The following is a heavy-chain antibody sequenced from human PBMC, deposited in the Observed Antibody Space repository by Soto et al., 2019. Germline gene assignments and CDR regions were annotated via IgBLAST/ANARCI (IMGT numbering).Heavy chain of an antibody. D-gene: IGHD2-15*01. V-gene: IGHV1-3*01. Sequence: ASVKVSCKASGYTFATHAIHWVRQAPGQRLEWMGWINAGNGNTKYSQKFQGRVTITRDTSARTAYMELSSLTSEDTAVYYCARDFLLSRGNYYYYGMDVWGQGTTVTVSS. CDR2: INAGNGNT. CDR3: ARDFLLSRGNYYYYGMDV. J-gene: IGHJ6*02. CDR1: GYTFATHA.